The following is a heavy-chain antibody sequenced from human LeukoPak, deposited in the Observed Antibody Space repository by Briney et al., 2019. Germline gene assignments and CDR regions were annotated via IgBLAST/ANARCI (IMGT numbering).Heavy chain of an antibody. Sequence: TGGSLRLSCAASGFSFSSYGMSWVRQAPGKGLEWVSSISTSSNYIYYADSLKGRFTISRDNAKNSLYLQMNGLRAEDTAVYYCARGRNRGLDVWGKGTTVTVSS. CDR2: ISTSSNYI. CDR1: GFSFSSYG. D-gene: IGHD1/OR15-1a*01. V-gene: IGHV3-21*06. CDR3: ARGRNRGLDV. J-gene: IGHJ6*04.